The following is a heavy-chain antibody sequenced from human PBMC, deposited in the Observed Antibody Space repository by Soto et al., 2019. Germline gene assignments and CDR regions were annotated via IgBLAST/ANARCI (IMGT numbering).Heavy chain of an antibody. CDR2: IYWDDDK. J-gene: IGHJ4*02. V-gene: IGHV2-5*02. D-gene: IGHD3-22*01. Sequence: SGPTLVNPTQTLTLTCTFSGFSLSTSGVGVGWIRQPPGKALEWLALIYWDDDKRYSPSLKSRLTITKDTSKNQVVLTMTNMDPVDTATYYCAHLYYYDSSGYYPKKYYFDYWGQGTLVTVSS. CDR3: AHLYYYDSSGYYPKKYYFDY. CDR1: GFSLSTSGVG.